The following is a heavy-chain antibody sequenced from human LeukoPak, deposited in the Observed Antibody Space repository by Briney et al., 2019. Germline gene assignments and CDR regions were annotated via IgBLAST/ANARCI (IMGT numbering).Heavy chain of an antibody. D-gene: IGHD6-19*01. J-gene: IGHJ4*02. CDR3: TRGHGWTDY. V-gene: IGHV4-4*07. CDR2: THTNGDI. CDR1: GVSITSYY. Sequence: SETPSPSCIVSGVSITSYYWTWIRQPAGKGLEWIGRTHTNGDINYNPSLKSRVTMSVDTSKNQFSLNLSSVTAADTAVYYCTRGHGWTDYWGQGTLVAVSS.